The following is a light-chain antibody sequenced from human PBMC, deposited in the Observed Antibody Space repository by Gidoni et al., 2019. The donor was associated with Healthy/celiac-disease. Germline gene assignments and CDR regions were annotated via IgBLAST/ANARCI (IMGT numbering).Light chain of an antibody. CDR1: QSISSY. Sequence: DIQMTQSPSSLSASVGDRVTITCRASQSISSYLNWYQQKPGKAPKLLIYAASSLQSGVPSRFSCSGSGTDFTLTIISLQPEDFATYYCQQSYSTPPTFGQWTKLEIK. J-gene: IGKJ2*01. V-gene: IGKV1-39*01. CDR3: QQSYSTPPT. CDR2: AAS.